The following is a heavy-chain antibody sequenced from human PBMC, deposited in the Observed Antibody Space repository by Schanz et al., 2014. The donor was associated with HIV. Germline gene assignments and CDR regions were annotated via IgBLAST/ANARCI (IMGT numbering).Heavy chain of an antibody. Sequence: EVQLVESGGGLVKPGGSLRLSCAASGFTFSSKSMSWVRQAPGKGLEWVSSISAGSESVKYADSVRGRFTISRDNAKNSLSLQMNSLRDEDTAVYYCARSPSYGMDVWGQGTTVTVSS. V-gene: IGHV3-21*02. CDR3: ARSPSYGMDV. J-gene: IGHJ6*02. CDR2: ISAGSESV. CDR1: GFTFSSKS.